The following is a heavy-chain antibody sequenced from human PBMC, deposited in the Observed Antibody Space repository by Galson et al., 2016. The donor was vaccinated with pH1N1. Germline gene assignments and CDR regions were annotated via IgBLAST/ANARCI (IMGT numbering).Heavy chain of an antibody. V-gene: IGHV2-5*02. CDR2: IYWDDDK. Sequence: PALVKPTQTLTLTCTFSGFSLSTSGVGVGWIRQPPGKALEWLALIYWDDDKRYSPSLKSRLTITKDTSKNQVVLTMTNMDPVDTATYYCARNGYGDYVGYFDYGGQGTLVTVSS. CDR3: ARNGYGDYVGYFDY. J-gene: IGHJ4*02. D-gene: IGHD4-17*01. CDR1: GFSLSTSGVG.